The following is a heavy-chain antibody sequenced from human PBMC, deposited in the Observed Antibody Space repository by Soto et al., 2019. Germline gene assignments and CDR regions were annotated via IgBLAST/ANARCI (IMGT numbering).Heavy chain of an antibody. J-gene: IGHJ4*02. V-gene: IGHV4-59*03. CDR2: VYYNGST. D-gene: IGHD1-26*01. CDR1: GGSISTFH. CDR3: VRWVGHFDF. Sequence: QVQLQESGPGLVKPSETLSLTCSVSGGSISTFHWSWIRQPPGKGPEWIGYVYYNGSTNYNPSFTSRVTISVDTSKNQFSLTLTSVTAADTAVYYCVRWVGHFDFWGQGTLVTVSS.